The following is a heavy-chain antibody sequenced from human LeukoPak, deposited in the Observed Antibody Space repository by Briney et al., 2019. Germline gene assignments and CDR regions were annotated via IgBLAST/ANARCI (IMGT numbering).Heavy chain of an antibody. Sequence: GGSLRLSCAASGFTFSSYAMSWVRQAPGKGLEWVAVISYDGSNKYYADSVKGRFTISRDNSKNTLYLQMNSLRAEDTAVYYCARISSSGYSFDYWGQGTLVTVSS. D-gene: IGHD3-22*01. CDR1: GFTFSSYA. CDR3: ARISSSGYSFDY. V-gene: IGHV3-30*04. CDR2: ISYDGSNK. J-gene: IGHJ4*02.